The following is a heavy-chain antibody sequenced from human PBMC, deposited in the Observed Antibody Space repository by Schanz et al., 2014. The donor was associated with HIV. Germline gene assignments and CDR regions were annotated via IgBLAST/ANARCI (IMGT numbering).Heavy chain of an antibody. CDR1: GFKFSDSW. CDR2: IKYNGSTK. J-gene: IGHJ4*02. D-gene: IGHD4-4*01. V-gene: IGHV3-74*01. CDR3: AKDIQDYSNSFDL. Sequence: EVQLVESGGGLVRPGGSLTLSCVASGFKFSDSWMHWVRQVPGKGPVWVARIKYNGSTKEYAASVKGRFTISRDNAKNSLYLQMNSLRPEDTALYYCAKDIQDYSNSFDLWGQGTLVTVSA.